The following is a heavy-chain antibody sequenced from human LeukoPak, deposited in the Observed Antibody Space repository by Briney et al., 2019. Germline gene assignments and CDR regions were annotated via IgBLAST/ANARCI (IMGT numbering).Heavy chain of an antibody. D-gene: IGHD3-10*01. CDR1: GGSLNSPNYY. CDR3: ARHDYYGSLNWFDP. CDR2: IYYTGTT. V-gene: IGHV4-39*01. Sequence: ETLSLTCIVSGGSLNSPNYYWGWIRQPPGKGLEWIGTIYYTGTTYYNPSLKSRLTISVDTSKNQFSLKLTSVTAADTAVYCCARHDYYGSLNWFDPWGQGTLITVSS. J-gene: IGHJ5*02.